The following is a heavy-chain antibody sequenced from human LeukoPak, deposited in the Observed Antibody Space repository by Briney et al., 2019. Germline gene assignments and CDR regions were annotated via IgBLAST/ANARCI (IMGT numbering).Heavy chain of an antibody. V-gene: IGHV4-59*12. J-gene: IGHJ5*02. CDR3: AKERGP. CDR2: IYYTGST. CDR1: GGSISNYY. Sequence: SGTLSLTCTVSGGSISNYYWNWIRQPPGKGLEWIGYIYYTGSTNYNPSLKSRVTMSVDTSKNQFSLKLSSVTAADTAVYYCAKERGPWGQGTLVTVSS. D-gene: IGHD2-15*01.